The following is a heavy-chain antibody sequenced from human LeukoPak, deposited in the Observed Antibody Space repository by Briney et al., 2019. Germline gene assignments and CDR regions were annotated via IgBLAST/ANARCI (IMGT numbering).Heavy chain of an antibody. Sequence: SVKVSCKASGGTFSSYAISWVRQAPGQGLEWMGGIIPIFGTANYAQKFQGRVTITADESTSTAYIELSSLRSEDTAVYYCARAPYSGYDGAYRGWFDPWGQGTLVTVSS. V-gene: IGHV1-69*01. D-gene: IGHD5-12*01. CDR2: IIPIFGTA. CDR1: GGTFSSYA. CDR3: ARAPYSGYDGAYRGWFDP. J-gene: IGHJ5*02.